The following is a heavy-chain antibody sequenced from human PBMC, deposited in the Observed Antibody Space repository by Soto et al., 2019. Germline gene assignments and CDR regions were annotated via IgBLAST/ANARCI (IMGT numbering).Heavy chain of an antibody. D-gene: IGHD3-3*01. V-gene: IGHV3-30*18. CDR3: ANSWSGYVGRVYYAMYV. Sequence: HPGGSLRLSCAASGFTFSRYGMHWVRQAPVKGLEWVALISYDGSTKYYADSVKGRFTISRDNSKDTLYLQMNSLRAEDTAVYYCANSWSGYVGRVYYAMYVWGQRTMVTVS. J-gene: IGHJ6*02. CDR1: GFTFSRYG. CDR2: ISYDGSTK.